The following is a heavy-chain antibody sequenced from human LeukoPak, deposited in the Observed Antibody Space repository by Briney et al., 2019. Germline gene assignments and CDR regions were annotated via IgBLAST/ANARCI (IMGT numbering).Heavy chain of an antibody. J-gene: IGHJ4*02. Sequence: GGSLRLSCAASGFTVSSNYMSWVRQAPGKGLEWVSVIYSGGSTYYADSVKGRFTISRDNSKNTLYLQMNSLRAEDTAVYYCARDKDTAMAFDYWGQGTLVTVSS. CDR2: IYSGGST. CDR1: GFTVSSNY. V-gene: IGHV3-53*01. D-gene: IGHD5-18*01. CDR3: ARDKDTAMAFDY.